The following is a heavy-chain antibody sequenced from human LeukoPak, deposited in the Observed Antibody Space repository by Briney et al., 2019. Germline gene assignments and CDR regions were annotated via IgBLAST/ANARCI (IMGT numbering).Heavy chain of an antibody. CDR1: GFTFSSYA. D-gene: IGHD3-3*01. Sequence: PGGSLGLSCAASGFTFSSYAMSWVRQAPGKGLEWVAFIGYDESKKYYAESVKGRFTISRDDSKNTLYLQMSALKTEDTAVYYCAKNPKAVTISRVPSQGYWGQGTLVTVSS. CDR3: AKNPKAVTISRVPSQGY. J-gene: IGHJ4*02. CDR2: IGYDESKK. V-gene: IGHV3-30*02.